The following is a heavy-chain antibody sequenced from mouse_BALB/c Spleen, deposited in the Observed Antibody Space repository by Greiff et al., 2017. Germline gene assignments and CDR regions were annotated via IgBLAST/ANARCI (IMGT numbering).Heavy chain of an antibody. CDR1: GYTFTSYW. D-gene: IGHD2-1*01. CDR3: ARNYGNYN. CDR2: INPSNGRT. J-gene: IGHJ3*01. Sequence: QVQLKQPGAELVKPGASVKLSCKASGYTFTSYWMHWVKQRPGQGLEWIGEINPSNGRTNYNEKFKSKATLTVDKSSSTAYMQLSSLTSEDSAVYYCARNYGNYNWGQGTLVTVSA. V-gene: IGHV1S81*02.